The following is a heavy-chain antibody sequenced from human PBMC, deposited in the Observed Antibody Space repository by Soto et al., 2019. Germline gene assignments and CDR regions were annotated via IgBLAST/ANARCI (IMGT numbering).Heavy chain of an antibody. CDR2: IYYSGST. CDR3: ARLTDYYDSSHFDY. CDR1: GGSISSSSYY. J-gene: IGHJ4*02. Sequence: SETLSLTCTVSGGSISSSSYYWGWIRQPPGKGLEWIGSIYYSGSTYYNPSLKSRVTISVDTSKNQFSLKLSSVTAADTAVYYCARLTDYYDSSHFDYWGQGTLVTVSS. V-gene: IGHV4-39*01. D-gene: IGHD3-22*01.